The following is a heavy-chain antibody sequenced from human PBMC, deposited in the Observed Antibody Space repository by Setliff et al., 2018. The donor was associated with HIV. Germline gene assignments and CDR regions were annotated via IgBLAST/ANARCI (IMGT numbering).Heavy chain of an antibody. V-gene: IGHV4-30-4*08. CDR2: IYYSGST. D-gene: IGHD6-19*01. J-gene: IGHJ4*02. Sequence: ASETLSLTCTVSGGSISSGDYYWSWIRQPPGKGLEWIGYIYYSGSTYYNPSLRSRVTISLDTSKNQFSLKLSSVTAANTAVYFCVRGPQWLVQKGRVYYFDYWGQGTLVTVSS. CDR1: GGSISSGDYY. CDR3: VRGPQWLVQKGRVYYFDY.